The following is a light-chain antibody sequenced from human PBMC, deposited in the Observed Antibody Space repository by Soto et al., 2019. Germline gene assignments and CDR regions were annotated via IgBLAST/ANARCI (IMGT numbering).Light chain of an antibody. CDR1: QSVTSGF. J-gene: IGKJ2*01. CDR2: GAS. V-gene: IGKV3-20*01. CDR3: HQYGNSVYT. Sequence: EIVLTQSPGTLSLSPGEGATLSCRASQSVTSGFLGWYQQKPGQAPRLLIYGASSRATGIPDRFSGSGSGTDFTLTISRLEPEDFAVYYCHQYGNSVYTFGQGTKLQIK.